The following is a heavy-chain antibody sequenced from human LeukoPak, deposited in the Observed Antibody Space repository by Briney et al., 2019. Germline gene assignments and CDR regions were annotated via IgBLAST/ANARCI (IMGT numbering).Heavy chain of an antibody. CDR3: TRVRVVVPSAFDYCDF. V-gene: IGHV3-7*01. CDR2: INPYGSDT. Sequence: GGSLRLSCAASGFTFNNYWMWWVRQASGKGLEWVANINPYGSDTYYADSVKGRFTISRDNAENSLFLQMNSLRAEDTAVYYCTRVRVVVPSAFDYCDFWGQGTLVTVSS. CDR1: GFTFNNYW. J-gene: IGHJ4*02. D-gene: IGHD2-2*01.